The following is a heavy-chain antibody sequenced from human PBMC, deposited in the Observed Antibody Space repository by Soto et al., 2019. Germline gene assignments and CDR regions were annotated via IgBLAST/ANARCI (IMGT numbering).Heavy chain of an antibody. J-gene: IGHJ3*02. V-gene: IGHV3-7*01. CDR1: GYRFTSYW. Sequence: PGESLKISCKGSGYRFTSYWIGWVRQMPGKGLEWVANIKQDGSEKYYVDSVKGRFTISRDNAKNSLYLQMNSLRAEDTAVYYCGRDSAGSDDALDIWGQGTMVPVSS. D-gene: IGHD3-10*01. CDR2: IKQDGSEK. CDR3: GRDSAGSDDALDI.